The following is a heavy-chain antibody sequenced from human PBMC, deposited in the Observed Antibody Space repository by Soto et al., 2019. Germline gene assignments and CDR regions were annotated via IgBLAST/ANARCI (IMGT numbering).Heavy chain of an antibody. D-gene: IGHD6-19*01. V-gene: IGHV1-18*01. CDR3: ARVSSGWGPYYYGMDV. CDR1: GYTFTNYG. CDR2: ISGYNGNT. Sequence: GASVKVSCKASGYTFTNYGFSWVRQAPGQGLEWMGWISGYNGNTKYAEKFQGRVTMTTDTSTSTAHMELRSLRSDDTAVYYCARVSSGWGPYYYGMDVWGQGTTVTVSS. J-gene: IGHJ6*02.